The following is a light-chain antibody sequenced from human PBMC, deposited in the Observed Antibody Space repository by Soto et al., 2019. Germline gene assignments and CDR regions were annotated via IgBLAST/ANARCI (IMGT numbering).Light chain of an antibody. CDR1: QSVSNNY. Sequence: EIVLTQSPGTLSLSPGERATLSWGASQSVSNNYLAWYQQKPGQAPRLLIYGASNRATGIPDRFIGSGSGTDFTLTISRMAPEDFAVDYCQQYGSSGTFCQGTKVDIK. J-gene: IGKJ1*01. CDR2: GAS. V-gene: IGKV3-20*01. CDR3: QQYGSSGT.